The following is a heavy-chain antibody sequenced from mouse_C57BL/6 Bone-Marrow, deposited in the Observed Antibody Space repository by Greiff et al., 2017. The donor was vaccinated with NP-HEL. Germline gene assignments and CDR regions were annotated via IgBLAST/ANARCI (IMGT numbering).Heavy chain of an antibody. V-gene: IGHV5-15*04. CDR2: ISNLAYSI. CDR3: ARQGYYGSGYGSFAY. J-gene: IGHJ3*01. D-gene: IGHD1-1*01. Sequence: EVMLVESGGGLVQPGGSLKLSCAASGFTFSDYGMAWVRQAPRKGPEWVAFISNLAYSIYYADTVMGRFTISRENAKNTRYMEMSSVRSEDTAMYYCARQGYYGSGYGSFAYWGQGTLVTVSA. CDR1: GFTFSDYG.